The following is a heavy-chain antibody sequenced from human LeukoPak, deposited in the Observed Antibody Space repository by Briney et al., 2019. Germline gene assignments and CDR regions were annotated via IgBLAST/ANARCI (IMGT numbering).Heavy chain of an antibody. CDR2: IWYDGSNK. D-gene: IGHD1-1*01. CDR3: AKVGVRGSYGMDV. V-gene: IGHV3-33*06. CDR1: GFTFSSYG. J-gene: IGHJ6*02. Sequence: PGRSLRLSCAASGFTFSSYGMHWVRQAPGKGLEWVAVIWYDGSNKYYADSVKGRFTISRDNSKNTLYLQMNSLRAEDTAVYYCAKVGVRGSYGMDVWGQGTTVTVSS.